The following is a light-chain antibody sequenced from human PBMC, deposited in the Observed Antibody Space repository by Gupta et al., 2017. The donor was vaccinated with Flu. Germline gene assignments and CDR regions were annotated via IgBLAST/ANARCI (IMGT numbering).Light chain of an antibody. CDR2: GNS. Sequence: QSALTPPPSVSGAPGPRVTISFTGSSPNIGAGYDVHWCQQLPGTAPKLLIYGNSNRPSGVPDRFSGSKSGTSASLAITRLQAEDEADYYCQSYDSSLSAEGVFGGGTKLTVL. CDR1: SPNIGAGYD. V-gene: IGLV1-40*01. J-gene: IGLJ3*02. CDR3: QSYDSSLSAEGV.